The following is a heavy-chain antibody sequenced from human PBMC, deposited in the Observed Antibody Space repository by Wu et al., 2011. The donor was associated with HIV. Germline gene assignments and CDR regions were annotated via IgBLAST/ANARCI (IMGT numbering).Heavy chain of an antibody. J-gene: IGHJ3*02. CDR2: IYPGNSHA. CDR3: GTNEGHAFDI. Sequence: EWMEVIYPGNSHARYGPSFQGQVTLSVDKSISTASLQWSTLKASDTAMYYCGTNEGHAFDIWGQGTFVSVSS. D-gene: IGHD2-8*01. V-gene: IGHV5-51*01.